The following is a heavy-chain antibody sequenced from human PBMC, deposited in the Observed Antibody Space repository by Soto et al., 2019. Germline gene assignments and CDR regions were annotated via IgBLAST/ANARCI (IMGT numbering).Heavy chain of an antibody. CDR3: EKLIAEGGGNRAY. CDR2: IYYSGST. J-gene: IGHJ4*02. D-gene: IGHD3-16*01. CDR1: GGSISTSSYY. Sequence: SETLSLTCTVSGGSISTSSYYWGWIRQPPGKGLEWIGGIYYSGSTYYNPSLKSRVTISADTSKNQFSLKLSSVTAADTAVYYGEKLIAEGGGNRAYWGQGTLVTVSS. V-gene: IGHV4-39*01.